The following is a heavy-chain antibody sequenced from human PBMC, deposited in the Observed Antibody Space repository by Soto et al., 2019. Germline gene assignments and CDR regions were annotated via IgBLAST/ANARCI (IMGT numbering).Heavy chain of an antibody. CDR2: ISYDGSNK. D-gene: IGHD2-2*01. Sequence: QPGGSLRLSCAASGFTFSSYGMHWVRQAPGKGLEWVAVISYDGSNKYYADSVKGRFTISRDNSKNTLYLQMNSLRAEDTAVYYCAKDFPPLLRYCSSTSCRWAYYYYGMDVWGQGTTVTVSS. V-gene: IGHV3-30*18. CDR1: GFTFSSYG. CDR3: AKDFPPLLRYCSSTSCRWAYYYYGMDV. J-gene: IGHJ6*02.